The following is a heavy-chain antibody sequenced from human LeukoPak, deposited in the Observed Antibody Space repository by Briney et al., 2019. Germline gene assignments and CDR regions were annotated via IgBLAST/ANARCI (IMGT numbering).Heavy chain of an antibody. D-gene: IGHD3-10*02. CDR3: AELGITMIGGV. CDR1: GFNFDRYT. CDR2: ISSSGSTI. V-gene: IGHV3-48*04. J-gene: IGHJ6*04. Sequence: GGSLRLSCAASGFNFDRYTMHWVRHTAGRGLEWVSYISSSGSTIYYADSVKGRFTISRDNAKNSLYLQMNSLRAEDTAVYYCAELGITMIGGVWGKGTTVTISS.